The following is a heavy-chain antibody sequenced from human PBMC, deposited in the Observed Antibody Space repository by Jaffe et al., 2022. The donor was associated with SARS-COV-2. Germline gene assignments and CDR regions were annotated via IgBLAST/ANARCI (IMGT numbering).Heavy chain of an antibody. CDR3: AKAHRMTDVRGLIDL. V-gene: IGHV3-30*18. J-gene: IGHJ5*02. D-gene: IGHD3-10*01. CDR2: ISYEGTKK. CDR1: GFTFSSYG. Sequence: AQLAQSGGGVVQPGRSLRLSCVVSGFTFSSYGFYWVRQAPGKGLEWVARISYEGTKKYYVDSVRGRFTVSRDNSKNTLSLQMDSLRPEDTAMYYCAKAHRMTDVRGLIDLWGQGSLVTVSS.